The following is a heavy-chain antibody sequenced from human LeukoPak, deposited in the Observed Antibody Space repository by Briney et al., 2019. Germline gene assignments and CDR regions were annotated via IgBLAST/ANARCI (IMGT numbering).Heavy chain of an antibody. CDR2: IYYSGNT. Sequence: SETLSLTCTVSGDSISSSSYFWGWIRQSPGKGLEWIASIYYSGNTYYNPSLESRVTISEDTTKNQFSLKLNSVTAADAAVYYCARWYYYDSSGSKYYFDYWGQGTLVTVSS. V-gene: IGHV4-39*01. D-gene: IGHD3-22*01. CDR1: GDSISSSSYF. CDR3: ARWYYYDSSGSKYYFDY. J-gene: IGHJ4*02.